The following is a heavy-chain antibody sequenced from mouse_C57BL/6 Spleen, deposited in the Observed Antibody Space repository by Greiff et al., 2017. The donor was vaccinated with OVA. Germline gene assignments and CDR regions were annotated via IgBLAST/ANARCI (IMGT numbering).Heavy chain of an antibody. D-gene: IGHD4-1*01. V-gene: IGHV2-2*01. J-gene: IGHJ3*01. CDR1: GFSLTSYG. CDR3: AGLGRFAY. Sequence: QVQLKQSGPGLVQPSQSLSITCTVSGFSLTSYGVHWVRQSPGKGLEWLGVIWGGGSTDYNAAFISRLSISKDNSKSQVFFKMNSLQADDTAIYYCAGLGRFAYWGQGTLVTVSA. CDR2: IWGGGST.